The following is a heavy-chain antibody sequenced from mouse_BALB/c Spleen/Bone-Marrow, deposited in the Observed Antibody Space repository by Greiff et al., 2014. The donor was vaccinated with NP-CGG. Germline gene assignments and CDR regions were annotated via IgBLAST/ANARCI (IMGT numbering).Heavy chain of an antibody. J-gene: IGHJ3*01. D-gene: IGHD2-4*01. V-gene: IGHV1-87*01. CDR3: ARGDYETWFAY. Sequence: VQVVESGAELARPGASVKLSCKASGYTFTSYWMQWVKQRPGQGLEWIGAIYPGDGDTRYTQKFKGKATLTADKSSSTAYMQLSSLASEDSAVYYCARGDYETWFAYWGQGTLVTVSA. CDR1: GYTFTSYW. CDR2: IYPGDGDT.